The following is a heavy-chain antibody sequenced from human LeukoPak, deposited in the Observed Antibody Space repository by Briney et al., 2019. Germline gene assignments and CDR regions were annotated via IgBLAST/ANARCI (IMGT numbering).Heavy chain of an antibody. V-gene: IGHV4-59*11. CDR1: GGSISSHY. CDR3: ARGGWHFDY. CDR2: IYYSGST. J-gene: IGHJ4*02. Sequence: SETLSLTCTVSGGSISSHYWSWIRQPPGKGLEWIGYIYYSGSTNYNPSLKSRVTISVDTSKNQFSLKLSSVTAADTAVYYCARGGWHFDYWGQGTLVTVSS.